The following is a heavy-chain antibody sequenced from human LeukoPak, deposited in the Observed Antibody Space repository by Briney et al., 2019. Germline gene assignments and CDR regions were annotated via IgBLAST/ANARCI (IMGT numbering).Heavy chain of an antibody. V-gene: IGHV3-15*01. J-gene: IGHJ4*02. Sequence: PGGSLRLSCAASGFTFNNAWMSWVRQAPGKGLEWVGRIKSKTDGGTTDYAAPVKGRFTISRDDSKNTLFLQMTSQKTEDTAMYYCTTVFIDYFDTTGYYPFDFWGQGTLVTVSS. CDR1: GFTFNNAW. CDR2: IKSKTDGGTT. D-gene: IGHD3-22*01. CDR3: TTVFIDYFDTTGYYPFDF.